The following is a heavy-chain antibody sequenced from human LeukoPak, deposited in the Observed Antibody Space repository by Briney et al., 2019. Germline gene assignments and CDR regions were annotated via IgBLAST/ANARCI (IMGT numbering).Heavy chain of an antibody. Sequence: PGGSLRLSCAASGFTFSSSAMNWIRQAPGKGLEWVSGISPGGGPTYYADSVKGRFTISRDDSKSTLYLQMKNLRAEDTAVYYCAKDGAWLRFDDWGQGILVTVSS. J-gene: IGHJ4*02. D-gene: IGHD5-12*01. V-gene: IGHV3-23*01. CDR1: GFTFSSSA. CDR3: AKDGAWLRFDD. CDR2: ISPGGGPT.